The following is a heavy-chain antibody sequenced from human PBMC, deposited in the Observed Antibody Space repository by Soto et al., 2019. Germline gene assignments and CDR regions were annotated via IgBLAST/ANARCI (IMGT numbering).Heavy chain of an antibody. J-gene: IGHJ4*02. V-gene: IGHV3-23*01. Sequence: GGSLRLSCAASGFTFSSYAMSWVRQAPGKGLEWVSAISGSGGSTYYADSVKGRFTISRDNSKNTLYLQMNSLRAEDTAVYYCAKGAYYDFWSAHSVDYWGQGTLVTVSS. CDR1: GFTFSSYA. CDR3: AKGAYYDFWSAHSVDY. D-gene: IGHD3-3*01. CDR2: ISGSGGST.